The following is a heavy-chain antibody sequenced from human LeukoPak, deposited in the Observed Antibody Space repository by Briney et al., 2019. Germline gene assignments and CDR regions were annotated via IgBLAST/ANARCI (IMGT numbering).Heavy chain of an antibody. Sequence: ASVKVSCKASGYTFTNYYMHWVRQAPGQGLEWMGIINPSSGSTDYAQKFQGRVTMTRDTSTSTVYVELSSLRSYYTAVYYCARARGTTSYYDAFDIWGQGTMVTVSS. V-gene: IGHV1-46*03. CDR3: ARARGTTSYYDAFDI. CDR2: INPSSGST. J-gene: IGHJ3*02. D-gene: IGHD4-17*01. CDR1: GYTFTNYY.